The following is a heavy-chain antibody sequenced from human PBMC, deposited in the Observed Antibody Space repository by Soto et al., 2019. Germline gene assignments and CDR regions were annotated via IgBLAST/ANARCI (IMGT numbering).Heavy chain of an antibody. V-gene: IGHV4-34*01. CDR1: GGSFSGYY. CDR2: INHSGST. CDR3: ARGLFGWFGELSTKNNWFDP. Sequence: SETLSLTCAVYGGSFSGYYWSWIRQPPGKGLEWIGEINHSGSTNYNPSLKSRVTISVDTSKNQFSLKLSSVTAADTAVYYCARGLFGWFGELSTKNNWFDPWGQGTLVTVSS. D-gene: IGHD3-10*01. J-gene: IGHJ5*02.